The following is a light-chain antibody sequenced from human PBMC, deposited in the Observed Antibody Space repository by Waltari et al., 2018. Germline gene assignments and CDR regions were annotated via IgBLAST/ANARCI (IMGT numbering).Light chain of an antibody. CDR2: GNH. CDR3: SAWDDSLHGWV. Sequence: QPLLTQPPSASGTPGQRVPLPCSGSRSNIGGNTVSWYKQLPGAAPKLLIYGNHQRPSGVPDRFSGSKSGTSASLAISGLQTEDEADYYCSAWDDSLHGWVFGGGTGLTVL. V-gene: IGLV1-44*01. CDR1: RSNIGGNT. J-gene: IGLJ3*02.